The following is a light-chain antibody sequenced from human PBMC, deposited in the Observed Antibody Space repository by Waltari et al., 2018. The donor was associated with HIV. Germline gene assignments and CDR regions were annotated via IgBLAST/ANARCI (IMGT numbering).Light chain of an antibody. CDR1: SSDVGGYNY. Sequence: QSALTQPRSVSGSPGQSVTISCTGTSSDVGGYNYVSWYQHHPNKGPKLLIYDVNKRPSGVPDRFSGSKSGNTASLTISGLQAEDEADYYCSAWDSSLSAVVFGGGTKLTVL. J-gene: IGLJ2*01. CDR2: DVN. V-gene: IGLV2-11*01. CDR3: SAWDSSLSAVV.